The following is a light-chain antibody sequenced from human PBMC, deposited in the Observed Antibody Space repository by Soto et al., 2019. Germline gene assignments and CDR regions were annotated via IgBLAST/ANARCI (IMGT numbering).Light chain of an antibody. CDR1: SSDVGGYNY. Sequence: QSALTQPPSASGSPGQSVAISCTGTSSDVGGYNYVSWYQQHPGKAPKLMIYEVNKRPSGVPDRFSGSTSGNTASLTVSGLQAEDEADYYCSSYAGSSNVFVSGTKVTVL. J-gene: IGLJ1*01. CDR3: SSYAGSSNV. CDR2: EVN. V-gene: IGLV2-8*01.